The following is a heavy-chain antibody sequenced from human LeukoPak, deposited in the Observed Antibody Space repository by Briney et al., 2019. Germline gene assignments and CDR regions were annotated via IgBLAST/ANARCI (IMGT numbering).Heavy chain of an antibody. J-gene: IGHJ4*02. CDR2: IYYSGST. Sequence: PSETLSLTCAVYGGSFSGCYWSWIRQPPGKGLEWIGYIYYSGSTNYNPSLKSRVTISVDTSKNQFSLKLSSVSAADTAVYYCARGRVPAAIGYFDYWGQGTLVTVSS. D-gene: IGHD2-2*02. CDR1: GGSFSGCY. CDR3: ARGRVPAAIGYFDY. V-gene: IGHV4-59*01.